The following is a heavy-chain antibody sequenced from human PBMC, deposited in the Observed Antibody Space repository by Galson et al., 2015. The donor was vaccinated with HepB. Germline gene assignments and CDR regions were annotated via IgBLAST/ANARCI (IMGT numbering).Heavy chain of an antibody. D-gene: IGHD6-19*01. CDR2: VDPEDGET. CDR3: AILAVAGDFDY. Sequence: VKVSCKVSGYTFTDYYMHWVQQAPGKGLEWMGLVDPEDGETIYAEKFQGRVTITADTSTDTAYMELSSLRSEDTAVYYCAILAVAGDFDYWGQGTLVTVSS. J-gene: IGHJ4*02. CDR1: GYTFTDYY. V-gene: IGHV1-69-2*01.